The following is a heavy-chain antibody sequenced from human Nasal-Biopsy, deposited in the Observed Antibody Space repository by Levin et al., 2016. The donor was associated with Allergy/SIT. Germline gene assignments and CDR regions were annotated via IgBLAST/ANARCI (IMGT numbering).Heavy chain of an antibody. J-gene: IGHJ6*02. V-gene: IGHV1-69*13. D-gene: IGHD3-16*02. Sequence: SVKVSCKASGGTFSSYAISWVRQAPGQGLEWMGGIIPIFGTANYAQKFQGRVTITADESTSTAYMELSSLRSEDTAVYYCARDRYVFPAGGLNYYYYGMDVWGQGTTVTVSS. CDR1: GGTFSSYA. CDR3: ARDRYVFPAGGLNYYYYGMDV. CDR2: IIPIFGTA.